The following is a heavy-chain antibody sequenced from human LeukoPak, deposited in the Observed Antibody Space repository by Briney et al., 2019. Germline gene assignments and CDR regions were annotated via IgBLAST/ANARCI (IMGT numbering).Heavy chain of an antibody. CDR2: IRYEGSNK. D-gene: IGHD5-12*01. V-gene: IGHV3-30*02. Sequence: PGGSLRLSCAASGFTFISYGMYWVRQSTGKGLESVAFIRYEGSNKYYADSVKGRFTVSRDNSKNTLYLKMKSLRAEDTAVYYCAKGGGYEAQYYYYYLDVWGKGTTVTIFS. CDR1: GFTFISYG. CDR3: AKGGGYEAQYYYYYLDV. J-gene: IGHJ6*03.